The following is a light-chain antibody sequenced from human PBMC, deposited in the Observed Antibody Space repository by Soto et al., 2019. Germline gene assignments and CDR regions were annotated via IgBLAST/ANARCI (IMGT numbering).Light chain of an antibody. CDR1: SSNIGAGYD. CDR3: QSYDSSLSGWV. Sequence: QSALTQPPSVSGAPGQRVTISCTGSSSNIGAGYDVHWYQQLPGTAPKLLIYGNSNRPSGVPDRFSGSKSGTSASLAITGLQAEDAADYYCQSYDSSLSGWVFGGGTKVTVL. CDR2: GNS. V-gene: IGLV1-40*01. J-gene: IGLJ3*02.